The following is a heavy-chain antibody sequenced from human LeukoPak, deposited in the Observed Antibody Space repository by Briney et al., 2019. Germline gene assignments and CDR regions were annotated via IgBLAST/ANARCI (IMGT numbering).Heavy chain of an antibody. V-gene: IGHV1-18*01. D-gene: IGHD3-22*01. CDR1: GYTFTSYG. J-gene: IGHJ5*02. CDR2: ISAYNGNT. CDR3: ARVGWSSSGYYPNWFDP. Sequence: ASVKVSCKASGYTFTSYGISWVRQAPGQGLEWMGWISAYNGNTNYAQKLQGRVTMTTDTSTSTAYMELRSLRSDDTAVYYCARVGWSSSGYYPNWFDPWGQGTLVTVSS.